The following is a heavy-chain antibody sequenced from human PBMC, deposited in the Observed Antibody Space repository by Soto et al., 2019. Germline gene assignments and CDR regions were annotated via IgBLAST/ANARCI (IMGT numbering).Heavy chain of an antibody. CDR2: ILYDGSNK. D-gene: IGHD4-4*01. Sequence: QVQLVESGGGVVQPGRSLRLSCAASGFTFSSYAMHWVRQAPGKGLEWVAVILYDGSNKYYADSVKGRFTISRDNSKNTLYLQMNSLRLEDTAVYYCARPLWRDDYNWGYFDLWGRGTLVTVSS. V-gene: IGHV3-30-3*01. J-gene: IGHJ2*01. CDR1: GFTFSSYA. CDR3: ARPLWRDDYNWGYFDL.